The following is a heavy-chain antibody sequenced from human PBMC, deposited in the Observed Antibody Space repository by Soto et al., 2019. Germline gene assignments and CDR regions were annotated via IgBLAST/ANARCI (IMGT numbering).Heavy chain of an antibody. CDR2: IYYSGST. V-gene: IGHV4-39*01. CDR1: GGSISSSSYY. Sequence: PSETLSLTCTVSGGSISSSSYYWGWIRQPPGKGLEWIGSIYYSGSTYYNPSLKSRVTISVDTSKNQFSLKLSSVTAADTAVYYCARWGSGSYYIDAFDIWGQGTMVTVSS. J-gene: IGHJ3*02. D-gene: IGHD3-10*01. CDR3: ARWGSGSYYIDAFDI.